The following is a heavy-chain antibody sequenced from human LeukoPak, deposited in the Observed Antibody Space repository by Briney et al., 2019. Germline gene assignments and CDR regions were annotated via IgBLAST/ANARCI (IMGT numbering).Heavy chain of an antibody. CDR2: ISYIGST. CDR1: DDSFSSHY. J-gene: IGHJ3*02. Sequence: SETLSLTCAVSDDSFSSHYWTWIRQPPGKGLERIGYISYIGSTNYNPSLKSRVTISIETSKNQFSLKLSSVTAADPAVYYCARDLVTVTKGFDIWGQGTTVSVSS. V-gene: IGHV4-59*11. D-gene: IGHD4-17*01. CDR3: ARDLVTVTKGFDI.